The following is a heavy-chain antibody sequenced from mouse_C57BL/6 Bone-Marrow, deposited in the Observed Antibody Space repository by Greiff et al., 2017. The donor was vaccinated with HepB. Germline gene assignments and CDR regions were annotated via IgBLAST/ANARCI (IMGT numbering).Heavy chain of an antibody. J-gene: IGHJ2*01. CDR1: EYEFPSHD. D-gene: IGHD2-3*01. V-gene: IGHV5-2*01. CDR3: GLREFDY. Sequence: DVKLQESGGGLVQPGESLKLSCESNEYEFPSHDMSWVRKTPEKRLELVAAINSDGGSTYYPDTMERRFIISRDNTKKTLYLQMSSLRSEDTALYHDGLREFDYWGQGTTLTVSS. CDR2: INSDGGST.